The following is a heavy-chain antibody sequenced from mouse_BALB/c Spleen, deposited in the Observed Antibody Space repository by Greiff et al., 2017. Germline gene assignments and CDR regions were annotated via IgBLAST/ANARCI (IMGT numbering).Heavy chain of an antibody. CDR2: INPSNGRT. CDR3: ARSGVPPAMDY. CDR1: GYTFTSYW. D-gene: IGHD3-2*02. V-gene: IGHV1S81*02. Sequence: QVQLQQPGAELVKPGASVKLSCKASGYTFTSYWMHWVKQRPGQGLEWIGEINPSNGRTNYNEKFKSKATLTVDKSSSTAYMQLSSLTSEDSAVYYCARSGVPPAMDYWGQGTSVTVSS. J-gene: IGHJ4*01.